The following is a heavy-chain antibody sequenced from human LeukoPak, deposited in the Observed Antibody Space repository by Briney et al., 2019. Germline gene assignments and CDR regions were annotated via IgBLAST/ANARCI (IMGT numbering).Heavy chain of an antibody. CDR2: INPYSGGT. J-gene: IGHJ3*02. V-gene: IGHV1-18*01. Sequence: ASVKVSCKASGYTFTSYGISWVRQAPGQGLEWMGWINPYSGGTHYALILQGRVTMTRDTSASTAYMELSRLRSDDTAVYYCARRIAGRLVNDAFDIWGQGTTVTVSS. D-gene: IGHD6-6*01. CDR3: ARRIAGRLVNDAFDI. CDR1: GYTFTSYG.